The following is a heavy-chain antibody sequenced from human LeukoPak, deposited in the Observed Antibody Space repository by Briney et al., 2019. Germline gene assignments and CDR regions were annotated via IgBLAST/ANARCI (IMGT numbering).Heavy chain of an antibody. CDR1: GFTFSSYG. D-gene: IGHD6-19*01. CDR2: IRYDGSNK. V-gene: IGHV3-30*02. Sequence: PGGSLRLSCAASGFTFSSYGMNWVRQAPGKGLEWVAFIRYDGSNKYYADSVKGRFTISRDNSKNTLYLQMNSLRAEDTAVYYCAKTPVPYSSGWYALEYWGQGTLVSVSS. J-gene: IGHJ4*02. CDR3: AKTPVPYSSGWYALEY.